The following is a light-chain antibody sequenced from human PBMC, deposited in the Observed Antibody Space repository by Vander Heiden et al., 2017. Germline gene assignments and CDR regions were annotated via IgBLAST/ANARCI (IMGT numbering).Light chain of an antibody. Sequence: DIMMTQSPLSLPVTPGEPVSIACRSSQSLLHSSGYNYMEWYLQRPGQSPQLLIYLGSNRASGVPDRFSGSGSGTDFTLKISRVEAEDVGVYYCMQVLQTPHTFGGGTKVEIK. V-gene: IGKV2-28*01. CDR3: MQVLQTPHT. J-gene: IGKJ4*01. CDR1: QSLLHSSGYNY. CDR2: LGS.